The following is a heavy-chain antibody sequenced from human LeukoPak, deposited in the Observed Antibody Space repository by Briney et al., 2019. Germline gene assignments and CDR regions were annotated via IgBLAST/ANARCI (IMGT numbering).Heavy chain of an antibody. V-gene: IGHV1-69*01. J-gene: IGHJ4*02. CDR2: IIPIFGTV. CDR3: TRDLKLYSSSSNYFDY. CDR1: GGTFSTYA. D-gene: IGHD6-6*01. Sequence: SVKVSCKASGGTFSTYAISWVRQAPGKGLEWMGGIIPIFGTVNYAQRFQDRVTITADESTSTAYMELSSLRSEDTAVYYCTRDLKLYSSSSNYFDYWGQGTLVTVSS.